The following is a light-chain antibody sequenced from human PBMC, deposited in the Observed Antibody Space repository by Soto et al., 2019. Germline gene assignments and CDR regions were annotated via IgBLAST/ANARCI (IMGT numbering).Light chain of an antibody. CDR2: GNI. J-gene: IGLJ1*01. Sequence: QSVLTPPPSVSGAPGQRGTISCTGSSSNIGAGYDVHWYQQRPGTAPKLLIFGNINRPSGVPDRFSGSKSRTSASLAITGLQAEDEGDYYCQSYDSTLSARYVFGTGTKVTVL. CDR3: QSYDSTLSARYV. CDR1: SSNIGAGYD. V-gene: IGLV1-40*01.